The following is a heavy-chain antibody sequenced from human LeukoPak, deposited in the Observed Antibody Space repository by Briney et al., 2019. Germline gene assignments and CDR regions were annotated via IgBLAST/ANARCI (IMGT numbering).Heavy chain of an antibody. Sequence: PSETLSLTCTVSGGSISTYYWTWIRQPPGKGLEWIGYIYYSGSTNYNPSLKSRVTISVDTSKNQFSLKLSSVAAADTAVYYCARVYGSGYDFRGAFDIWGQGTMVTVSS. CDR2: IYYSGST. J-gene: IGHJ3*02. CDR3: ARVYGSGYDFRGAFDI. CDR1: GGSISTYY. D-gene: IGHD5-12*01. V-gene: IGHV4-59*01.